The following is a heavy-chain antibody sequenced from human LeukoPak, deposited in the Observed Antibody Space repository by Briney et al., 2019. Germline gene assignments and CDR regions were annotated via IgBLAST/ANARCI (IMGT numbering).Heavy chain of an antibody. CDR3: AKRSTYYYDSSADY. CDR2: ISGSGGST. Sequence: QAGGSLRLSCAASGFTFSSYWMSWVRQAPGKGLEWVSAISGSGGSTYYADSVKGRFTISRDNSKNTLYLQMNSLRAEDTAVYYCAKRSTYYYDSSADYWGQGTLVTVSS. V-gene: IGHV3-23*01. J-gene: IGHJ4*02. D-gene: IGHD3-22*01. CDR1: GFTFSSYW.